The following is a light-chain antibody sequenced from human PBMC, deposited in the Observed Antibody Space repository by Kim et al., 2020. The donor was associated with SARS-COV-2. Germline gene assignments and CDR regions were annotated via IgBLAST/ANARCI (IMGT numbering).Light chain of an antibody. CDR3: QQANTFPWT. CDR2: AAS. Sequence: ASVGDRDTITCRASQGVSRWLAWYQQEPGKATTHVIYAASTLQSGVPSRFSGSGSGTDFTLTISNLQPEDFATYYCQQANTFPWTFGQGTKVDIK. V-gene: IGKV1-12*01. CDR1: QGVSRW. J-gene: IGKJ1*01.